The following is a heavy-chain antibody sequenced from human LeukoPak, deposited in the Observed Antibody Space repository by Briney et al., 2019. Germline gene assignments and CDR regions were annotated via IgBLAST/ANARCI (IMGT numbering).Heavy chain of an antibody. CDR1: GFTFSSYS. CDR2: INHNGNVN. Sequence: GGSLRLSCAASGFTFSSYSMNWARQAPGKGLEWVASINHNGNVNYYVDSVKGRFTISRDNAKNSLYLQMSNLRAEDTAVYFCARGGGLDVWGQGATVTVSS. J-gene: IGHJ6*02. V-gene: IGHV3-7*03. D-gene: IGHD3-16*01. CDR3: ARGGGLDV.